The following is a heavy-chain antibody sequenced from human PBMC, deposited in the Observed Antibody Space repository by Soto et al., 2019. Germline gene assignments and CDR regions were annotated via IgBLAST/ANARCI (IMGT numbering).Heavy chain of an antibody. CDR2: IKSKTDGGTT. CDR3: IYYYDRGTYFHVDY. J-gene: IGHJ4*02. Sequence: GGALRLSCAASGVNLGDARRYWVHQAPGNVLERVGRIKSKTDGGTTDHAAPVKGTLAISRDDSENTVYPQMNRLQSADSAVYYFIYYYDRGTYFHVDYWGQGTLVTVS. CDR1: GVNLGDAR. V-gene: IGHV3-15*05. D-gene: IGHD3-22*01.